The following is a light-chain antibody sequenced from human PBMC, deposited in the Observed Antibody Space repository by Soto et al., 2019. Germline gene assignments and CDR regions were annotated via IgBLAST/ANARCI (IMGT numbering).Light chain of an antibody. CDR2: AAS. J-gene: IGKJ1*01. Sequence: DIQMTQSPSTLSGSVGDRVTITCRASQTISSWLAWYQQKPGKAPKLLISAASTLKSGVPSRFSGSGSGTEFTLTISSLQPDDFATYFCHQYDTYSFGQGTKVDIK. V-gene: IGKV1-5*01. CDR1: QTISSW. CDR3: HQYDTYS.